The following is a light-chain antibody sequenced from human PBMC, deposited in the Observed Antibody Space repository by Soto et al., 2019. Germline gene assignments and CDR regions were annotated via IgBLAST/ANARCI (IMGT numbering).Light chain of an antibody. J-gene: IGKJ4*01. V-gene: IGKV1-33*01. Sequence: DIQMTQSPSSLSASVGDRVTITCQASQDISKYLNWYQQRPGKAPNLLIYDASSLEAGVPSRFTGSGSGTDCTFTISSLQPEDIATYYCQQYDNPPVTFGGGTKVEIK. CDR3: QQYDNPPVT. CDR1: QDISKY. CDR2: DAS.